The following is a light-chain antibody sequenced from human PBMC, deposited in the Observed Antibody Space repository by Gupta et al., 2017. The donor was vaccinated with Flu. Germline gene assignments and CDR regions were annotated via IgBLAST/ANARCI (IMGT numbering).Light chain of an antibody. Sequence: DIVMTQSPDSLAVSLGERATINCKSSRSVFYSSNNKDYLAWYQQKPGQPPKLLIHWASTRASGVPDRFSGSGSGTDFTLTINSLQAVDVAVYYCHQYYSTPYTFGQWTKLEIK. J-gene: IGKJ2*01. CDR1: RSVFYSSNNKDY. CDR2: WAS. CDR3: HQYYSTPYT. V-gene: IGKV4-1*01.